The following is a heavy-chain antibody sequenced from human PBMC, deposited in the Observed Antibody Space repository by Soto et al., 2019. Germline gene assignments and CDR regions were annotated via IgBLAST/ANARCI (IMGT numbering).Heavy chain of an antibody. J-gene: IGHJ4*02. Sequence: GGSLRLGCAASGFTLSDHYMSWMRQAPGKGLEWISFSSNSGTFTKYADSVKGRFTISRDNAKNSLYLQINSLGGEDTAIYFCARSGDNYNVLDYWGPGTPVTVSS. CDR2: SSNSGTFT. CDR3: ARSGDNYNVLDY. CDR1: GFTLSDHY. V-gene: IGHV3-11*03. D-gene: IGHD3-10*02.